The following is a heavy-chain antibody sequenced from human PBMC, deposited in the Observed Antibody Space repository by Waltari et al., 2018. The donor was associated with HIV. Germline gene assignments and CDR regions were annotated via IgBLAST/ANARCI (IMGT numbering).Heavy chain of an antibody. CDR3: AKDDFVVVTAAGPFDP. D-gene: IGHD2-21*02. CDR1: GFSFSSYG. V-gene: IGHV3-30*18. J-gene: IGHJ5*02. CDR2: ISYVGSNK. Sequence: QVKLVESGGGVVQPGRSLRLSCAASGFSFSSYGMHWVRQAPGKGLGWGGVISYVGSNKYYADSVKGRFTISRDKCKNTLYLQMNRLRAEDTVVYYCAKDDFVVVTAAGPFDPWGQGTLVTVSS.